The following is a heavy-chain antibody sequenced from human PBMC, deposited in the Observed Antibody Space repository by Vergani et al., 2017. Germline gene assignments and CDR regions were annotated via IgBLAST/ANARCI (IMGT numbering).Heavy chain of an antibody. D-gene: IGHD2-2*01. V-gene: IGHV5-51*01. CDR1: GYIFTSYW. J-gene: IGHJ3*02. CDR2: IYPGDSDT. CDR3: ARLGGYCSSTSGYTSDAFDI. Sequence: EVQLVPSGAEVKTPGESLKISCKGSGYIFTSYWIGWVRQMPGKGLEWMGIIYPGDSDTRYSPSFQGQVTISADKSISTAYLQWSSLKASDTAMYYCARLGGYCSSTSGYTSDAFDIWGQGTMVTVSS.